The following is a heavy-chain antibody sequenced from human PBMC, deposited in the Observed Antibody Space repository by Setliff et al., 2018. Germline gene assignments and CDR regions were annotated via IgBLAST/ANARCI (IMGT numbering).Heavy chain of an antibody. CDR1: GFTFSNYG. Sequence: PGGSLRLSCAASGFTFSNYGMTWVRQAPGKGLEWISYISTSGSTIYYADAVKGRFTISRDEAHHSLFLQMNSLRAEDTAVYYCARLALTGYDSSGYYYALDYYYYMDVWGKGTTVTVSS. J-gene: IGHJ6*03. CDR3: ARLALTGYDSSGYYYALDYYYYMDV. V-gene: IGHV3-48*01. D-gene: IGHD3-22*01. CDR2: ISTSGSTI.